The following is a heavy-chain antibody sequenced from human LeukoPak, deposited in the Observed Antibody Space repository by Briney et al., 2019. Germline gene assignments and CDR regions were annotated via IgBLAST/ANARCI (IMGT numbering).Heavy chain of an antibody. Sequence: SVKVSCKASGGTFSSYAISWVRQAPGQGLEWMGRIIPILGIANYAQKFQGRVTITADKSTSTAYMELSSLRSEDTAVYYCATVYPVAGLDYWGQGTLVTVSS. V-gene: IGHV1-69*04. CDR1: GGTFSSYA. CDR3: ATVYPVAGLDY. CDR2: IIPILGIA. D-gene: IGHD6-19*01. J-gene: IGHJ4*02.